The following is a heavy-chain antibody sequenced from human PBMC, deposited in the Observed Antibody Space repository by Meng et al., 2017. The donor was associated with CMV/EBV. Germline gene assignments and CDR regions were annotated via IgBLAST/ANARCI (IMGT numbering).Heavy chain of an antibody. CDR2: IPYDGNNE. J-gene: IGHJ4*02. Sequence: GESLKISCEASGFTFSYYAMHWVRQAPGKGLEWVAVIPYDGNNEHYADSVKGRFTISRDPSKNTLYLQMNSLRPEDTAVYYCVRGGRSMYQLVSIYWGQGTLVTVSS. CDR1: GFTFSYYA. D-gene: IGHD2-2*01. CDR3: VRGGRSMYQLVSIY. V-gene: IGHV3-30*04.